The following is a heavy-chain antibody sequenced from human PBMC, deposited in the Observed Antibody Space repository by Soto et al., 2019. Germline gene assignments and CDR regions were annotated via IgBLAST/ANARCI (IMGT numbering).Heavy chain of an antibody. V-gene: IGHV3-9*01. J-gene: IGHJ6*03. CDR2: ISWNSGDI. CDR1: VFTFDDYA. CDR3: AKGNYAYYYYYMDV. D-gene: IGHD4-17*01. Sequence: EVQLVESGGGLVQPGRSLRLSCAATVFTFDDYAVHWVRQAPGKGLEWVSSISWNSGDIGYADSVKVRFTISRDNAKNSLHLQMNSRRAEDTALYYCAKGNYAYYYYYMDVWGKGTTVTVSS.